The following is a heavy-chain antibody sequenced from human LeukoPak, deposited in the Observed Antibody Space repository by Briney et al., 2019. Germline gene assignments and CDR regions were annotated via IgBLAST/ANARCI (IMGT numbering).Heavy chain of an antibody. Sequence: GGSLRLSCAASGFTFSSYSMNWVRQAPGKGLEWVSSISSSSSYIYYADSVKGRFTISRDNAKNSLYLQMNSLRAEDTAVYYCARDPLIVVVPAAPFDYWGQGTLVTVSS. CDR2: ISSSSSYI. V-gene: IGHV3-21*01. D-gene: IGHD2-2*01. CDR1: GFTFSSYS. J-gene: IGHJ4*02. CDR3: ARDPLIVVVPAAPFDY.